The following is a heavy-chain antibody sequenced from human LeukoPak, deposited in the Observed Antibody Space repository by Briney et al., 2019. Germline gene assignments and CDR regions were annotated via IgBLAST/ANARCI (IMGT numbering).Heavy chain of an antibody. CDR2: INPDSGVT. Sequence: ASVKVSCKTSGYTFSRNYIHWVRQAPGQGLEWMGWINPDSGVTNSAQHFQGRVTMTRDTSVNTVYMELSSLNSDDTAIYYCARVSDFYDSRGYSDWYFDLWGRGALVIVS. CDR3: ARVSDFYDSRGYSDWYFDL. J-gene: IGHJ2*01. CDR1: GYTFSRNY. D-gene: IGHD3-22*01. V-gene: IGHV1-2*02.